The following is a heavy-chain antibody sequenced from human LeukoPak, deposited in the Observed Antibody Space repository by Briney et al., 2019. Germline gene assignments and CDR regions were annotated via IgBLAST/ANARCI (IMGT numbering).Heavy chain of an antibody. CDR3: AKLSSRDYFDY. V-gene: IGHV3-23*01. CDR1: GFTFSSYA. D-gene: IGHD3-16*02. CDR2: ISGSGGST. J-gene: IGHJ4*02. Sequence: GGSLRHSCAVSGFTFSSYAMSWVRQAPGKGLEWVSAISGSGGSTYYADSVKGRFTISRDNSKNTLYLQMNSLRAEDTAVYYCAKLSSRDYFDYWGQGTLVTVSS.